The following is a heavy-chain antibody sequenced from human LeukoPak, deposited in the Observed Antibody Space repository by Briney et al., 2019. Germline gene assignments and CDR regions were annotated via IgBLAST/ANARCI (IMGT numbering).Heavy chain of an antibody. CDR2: IYTSGST. CDR3: ARDLSYGSGSYTLDY. D-gene: IGHD3-10*01. V-gene: IGHV4-61*02. CDR1: GGSISSGSYY. J-gene: IGHJ4*02. Sequence: PSQTLSLTCTVPGGSISSGSYYSSWIRQPAGKGLEWIGRIYTSGSTNYNPPLKSRVTISVDTSKNQFSLKLSSVTAADTAVYYCARDLSYGSGSYTLDYWGQGTLVTVSS.